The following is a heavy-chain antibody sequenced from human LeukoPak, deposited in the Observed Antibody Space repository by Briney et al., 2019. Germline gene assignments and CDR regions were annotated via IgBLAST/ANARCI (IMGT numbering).Heavy chain of an antibody. CDR3: AKDLNLRYFDY. CDR2: IYSDSRT. CDR1: GFTVSSDY. D-gene: IGHD1-7*01. J-gene: IGHJ4*02. V-gene: IGHV3-66*01. Sequence: GGSLRLSCAASGFTVSSDYMSWVRQAPGKGLEWVSVIYSDSRTYYADSVKGRFTISRDNSKNTLYLQMNSLRAEDTAVYYCAKDLNLRYFDYWGQGTLVTVSS.